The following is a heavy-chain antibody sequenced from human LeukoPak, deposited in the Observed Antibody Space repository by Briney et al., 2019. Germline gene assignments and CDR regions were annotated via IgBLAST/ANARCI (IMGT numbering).Heavy chain of an antibody. J-gene: IGHJ4*02. CDR1: GGSFSNYD. Sequence: ETLSLTCGVYGGSFSNYDWNWVRQAPGKGLEWVSSISSSSSYIYYADSVKGRFTISRDNAKNSLYLQMNGLRAEDTAVYYCARLGGTYYDFWSGYSDYWGQGTLVTVSS. V-gene: IGHV3-21*01. CDR2: ISSSSSYI. CDR3: ARLGGTYYDFWSGYSDY. D-gene: IGHD3-3*01.